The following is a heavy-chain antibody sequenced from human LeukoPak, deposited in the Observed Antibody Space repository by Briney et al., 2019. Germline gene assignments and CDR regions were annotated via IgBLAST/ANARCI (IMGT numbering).Heavy chain of an antibody. CDR2: LYSDGST. Sequence: GGSLRLSCAASGISVSSTYMSWVRQAPGKGLGWVLVLYSDGSTYYADSVKGRFTISRDNSKNTVYLQMNSLRAEDTAVYYCARDIGSSAGFDYWGQGTLVTVSS. D-gene: IGHD6-13*01. V-gene: IGHV3-66*01. CDR1: GISVSSTY. CDR3: ARDIGSSAGFDY. J-gene: IGHJ4*02.